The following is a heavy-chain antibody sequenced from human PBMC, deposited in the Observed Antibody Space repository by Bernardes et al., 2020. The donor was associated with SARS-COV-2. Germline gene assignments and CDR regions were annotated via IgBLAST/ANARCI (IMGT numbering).Heavy chain of an antibody. CDR2: INPNTGGT. CDR3: ARTRTTISTTGIPVDY. Sequence: ASVKVSCKASGYTFTDYFIHWVRQAPGQRLEWMGWINPNTGGTNYVQKFQGRVTMTRDTSITTAYMELSWLGSDDTAIYYCARTRTTISTTGIPVDYRGQGTLVTVSS. V-gene: IGHV1-2*02. CDR1: GYTFTDYF. J-gene: IGHJ4*02. D-gene: IGHD2-21*02.